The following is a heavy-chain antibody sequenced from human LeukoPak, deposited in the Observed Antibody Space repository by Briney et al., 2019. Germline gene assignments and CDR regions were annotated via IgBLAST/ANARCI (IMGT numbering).Heavy chain of an antibody. CDR3: AREDYSSSCYRHYYYMDV. CDR1: GYTFTSYD. CDR2: MNPNSGNT. J-gene: IGHJ6*03. Sequence: WASVKVSCKASGYTFTSYDINWVRQATGQGLEWMGWMNPNSGNTGYAQKFQGRVTSTRNTSISTAYMELSSLRSEDTAVYYCAREDYSSSCYRHYYYMDVWGKGTTVTVSS. V-gene: IGHV1-8*03. D-gene: IGHD6-6*01.